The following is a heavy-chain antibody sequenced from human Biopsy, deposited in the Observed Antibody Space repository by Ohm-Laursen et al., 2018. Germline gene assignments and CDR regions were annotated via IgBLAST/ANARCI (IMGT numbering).Heavy chain of an antibody. CDR1: GYSFNIYG. CDR3: AGGAAKGNPYDH. Sequence: SVKVSCKTFGYSFNIYGITWVRQAPGQGLEWMGRIIPTFDTPTYAPDFQGRVTFTADKSTGTAHLDLSRLRSEDTAIYYCAGGAAKGNPYDHWGQGTLVTVSS. D-gene: IGHD3-10*01. V-gene: IGHV1-69*06. CDR2: IIPTFDTP. J-gene: IGHJ5*02.